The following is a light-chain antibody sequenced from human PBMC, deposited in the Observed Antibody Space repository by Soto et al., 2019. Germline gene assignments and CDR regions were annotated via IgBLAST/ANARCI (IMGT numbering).Light chain of an antibody. CDR2: GAS. Sequence: DIQLTQSPSSLSASVGDRVTITCRASQTITTYLSWFQQKPGKAPKLLVYGASSLQSGVPSRFSGSGSGTEFPLTISSLQSEDFATYYCQRSYTTPITFGQGTRLEIK. CDR3: QRSYTTPIT. J-gene: IGKJ5*01. CDR1: QTITTY. V-gene: IGKV1-39*01.